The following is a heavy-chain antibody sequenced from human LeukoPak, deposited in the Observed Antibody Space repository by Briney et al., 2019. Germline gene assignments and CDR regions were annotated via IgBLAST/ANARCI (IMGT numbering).Heavy chain of an antibody. D-gene: IGHD6-19*01. J-gene: IGHJ4*02. CDR3: VSGFSQWLY. V-gene: IGHV3-7*01. CDR2: TNPDGSIK. CDR1: GFIFGGYW. Sequence: GGSLRLSCAASGFIFGGYWMSWVRQAPGRGLEWVANTNPDGSIKYYVDSVNGRFTISRDNAKNSLYLQMNSLRAEDTVVYYCVSGFSQWLYWGQGTLVTVSS.